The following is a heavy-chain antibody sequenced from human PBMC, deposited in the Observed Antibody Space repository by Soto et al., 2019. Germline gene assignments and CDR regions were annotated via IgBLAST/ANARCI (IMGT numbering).Heavy chain of an antibody. D-gene: IGHD5-12*01. CDR3: ARAERWLQLYAFDI. CDR2: MNPNSGNT. CDR1: GYTFTSYD. Sequence: EASVKVSCKASGYTFTSYDINWVRQATGQGLEWMGWMNPNSGNTGYAQKFQGRVTMTRNTSISTAYMELSSLRSEDTAVYYCARAERWLQLYAFDIWGQGTMVTVSS. J-gene: IGHJ3*02. V-gene: IGHV1-8*01.